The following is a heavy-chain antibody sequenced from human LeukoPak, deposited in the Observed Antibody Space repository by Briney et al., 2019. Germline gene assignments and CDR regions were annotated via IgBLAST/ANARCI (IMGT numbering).Heavy chain of an antibody. CDR3: ARYYDTLSYMDV. CDR2: IYYSGRT. D-gene: IGHD3-9*01. CDR1: GGSISSYY. J-gene: IGHJ6*03. Sequence: SETLSLTCTVSGGSISSYYWSWIRQPPGKGLEWIGYIYYSGRTYYNPSLKSRLAISVYTSKNQFSLNLTSVTAADTAIYFCARYYDTLSYMDVWGKGTTVTVSS. V-gene: IGHV4-59*06.